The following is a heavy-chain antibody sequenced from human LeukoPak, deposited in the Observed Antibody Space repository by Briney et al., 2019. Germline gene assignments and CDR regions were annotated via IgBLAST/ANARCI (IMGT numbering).Heavy chain of an antibody. J-gene: IGHJ4*02. CDR1: GFSLTTYE. D-gene: IGHD3-16*02. Sequence: GGSHRLSCAASGFSLTTYEMNWVRQAPGKGLEWVSFISNSGDSIYYADSVKGRFTISRDNAKNSLFLQMNSLRAEDTAVYYCARSEARFMLSWGQGTLVTVSS. CDR3: ARSEARFMLS. V-gene: IGHV3-48*03. CDR2: ISNSGDSI.